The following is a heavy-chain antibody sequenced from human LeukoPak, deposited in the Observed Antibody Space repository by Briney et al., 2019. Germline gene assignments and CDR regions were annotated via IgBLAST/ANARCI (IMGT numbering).Heavy chain of an antibody. CDR3: AKGNWRYFDY. CDR2: ISGSGGST. J-gene: IGHJ4*02. Sequence: GGSLRLSCAASGFTFSTFAMSWVRQAPGKGLEWVAAISGSGGSTYYADSVKGRFTISRDNSKNTLYLQMNSLGADDTAVYYCAKGNWRYFDYWGQGTLVTVSS. CDR1: GFTFSTFA. D-gene: IGHD1-1*01. V-gene: IGHV3-23*01.